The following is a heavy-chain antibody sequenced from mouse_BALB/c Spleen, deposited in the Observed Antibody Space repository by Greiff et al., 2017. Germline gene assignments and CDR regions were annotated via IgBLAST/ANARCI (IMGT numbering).Heavy chain of an antibody. D-gene: IGHD2-3*01. J-gene: IGHJ4*01. V-gene: IGHV5-6-5*01. CDR3: EREGVYDGYYYAMDY. CDR2: ISSGGST. CDR1: GFTFSSYA. Sequence: EVKLVESGGGLVKPGGSLKLSCAASGFTFSSYAMSWVRQTPEKRLEWVASISSGGSTYYPDSVKGRFTIARDNARNILYLQMSSLRSEDTAMYYCEREGVYDGYYYAMDYWGQGTSVTVSS.